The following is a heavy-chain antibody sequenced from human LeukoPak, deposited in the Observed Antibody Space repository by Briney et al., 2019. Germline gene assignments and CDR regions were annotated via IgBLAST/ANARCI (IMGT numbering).Heavy chain of an antibody. CDR2: IIPIFGTA. CDR1: GYTFDRHS. V-gene: IGHV1-69*05. D-gene: IGHD1/OR15-1a*01. J-gene: IGHJ5*02. CDR3: ARVFAGGRTPYNWFDP. Sequence: SVKVSCKASGYTFDRHSIIWVRQAHGQGLEWMGGIIPIFGTANYAQKFQGRVTITTDESTSTAYMELSSLRSEDTAVYYCARVFAGGRTPYNWFDPWGQGTLVTVSS.